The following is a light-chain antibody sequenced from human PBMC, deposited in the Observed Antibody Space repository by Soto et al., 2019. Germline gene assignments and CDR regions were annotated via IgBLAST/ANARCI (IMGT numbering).Light chain of an antibody. CDR1: QSVSSSY. J-gene: IGKJ1*01. CDR3: QQYGSSPWT. CDR2: ETS. Sequence: EIVLTQSPGTLSLSPGERATLSCRASQSVSSSYLAWYQQTPGQAPRLLIYETSRRATGVPDRFSGSGSGTDFIVTISRLEPEDFAVYYCQQYGSSPWTFGQGTKVEIK. V-gene: IGKV3-20*01.